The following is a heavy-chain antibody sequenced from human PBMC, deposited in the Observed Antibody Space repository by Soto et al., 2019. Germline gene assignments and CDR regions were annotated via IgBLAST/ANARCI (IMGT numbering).Heavy chain of an antibody. CDR3: ARGDNDY. Sequence: SVKVSWKASGQTFTNYYVQWVRQAPGQGLEWMGVIHPDGGHTTYSQTFQDRVTMTRDTFTSTIYMELSSLRSEDTAVYYCARGDNDYWGQGTLVTVSS. CDR2: IHPDGGHT. J-gene: IGHJ4*02. CDR1: GQTFTNYY. V-gene: IGHV1-46*01.